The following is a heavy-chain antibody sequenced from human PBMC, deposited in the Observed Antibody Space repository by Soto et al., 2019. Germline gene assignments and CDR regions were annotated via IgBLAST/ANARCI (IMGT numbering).Heavy chain of an antibody. CDR3: TTDSHFTMKLVRFDY. CDR2: IKSKTGARTT. Sequence: PGGSLRLSCAASGFTFATSAITWVRQGPGKXLAWVGRIKSKTGARTTDPPAPVKGRLAISRDDSTNMPYFQMTRLEIEDTPVYYCTTDSHFTMKLVRFDYWGLGTLVTVSS. V-gene: IGHV3-15*07. CDR1: GFTFATSA. J-gene: IGHJ4*01. D-gene: IGHD3-22*01.